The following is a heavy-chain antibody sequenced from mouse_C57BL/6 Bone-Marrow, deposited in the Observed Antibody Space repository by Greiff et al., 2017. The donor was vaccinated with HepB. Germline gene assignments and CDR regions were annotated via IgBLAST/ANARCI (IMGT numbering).Heavy chain of an antibody. Sequence: EVKLEESGPGLVKPSQSLSLTCSVTGYSITSGYYWNWIRQFPGNKLEWMGYISYDGSNNYNPSLKNRISITRDTSKNQFFLKLNSVTTEDTATYYCARYWDYFDYWGQGTTLTVSS. CDR3: ARYWDYFDY. CDR2: ISYDGSN. CDR1: GYSITSGYY. V-gene: IGHV3-6*01. D-gene: IGHD4-1*01. J-gene: IGHJ2*01.